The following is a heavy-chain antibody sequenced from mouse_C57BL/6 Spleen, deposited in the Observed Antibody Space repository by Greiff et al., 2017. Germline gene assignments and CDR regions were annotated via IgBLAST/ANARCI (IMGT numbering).Heavy chain of an antibody. CDR3: TRRGTYYSAFAY. CDR1: GFTFSDAW. V-gene: IGHV6-6*01. CDR2: IRNKANNHAT. J-gene: IGHJ3*01. D-gene: IGHD2-12*01. Sequence: EVQLVESGGGLVQPGGSMKLSCAASGFTFSDAWMDWVRQSPEKGLEWVAEIRNKANNHATYYAESVKGRFTISRDDSKSSVYLQMNSLRAEDTGIYYCTRRGTYYSAFAYWGQGTLVTVSA.